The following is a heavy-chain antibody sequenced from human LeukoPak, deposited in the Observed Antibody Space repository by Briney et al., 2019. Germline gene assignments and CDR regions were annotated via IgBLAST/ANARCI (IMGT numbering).Heavy chain of an antibody. Sequence: GRSLRLSCAASGFTFSSYGMHWVRQAPGKGLEWVAVISYDGSNKYYADSVKGRFTISRDNSKNTLYLQMNSLRAEDTAVYYCAKDPTGVMDVWGQGTTVTVSS. CDR3: AKDPTGVMDV. J-gene: IGHJ6*02. CDR1: GFTFSSYG. V-gene: IGHV3-30*18. D-gene: IGHD1-14*01. CDR2: ISYDGSNK.